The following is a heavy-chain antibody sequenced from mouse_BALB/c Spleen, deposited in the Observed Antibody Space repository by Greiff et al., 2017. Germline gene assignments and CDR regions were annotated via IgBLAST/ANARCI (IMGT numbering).Heavy chain of an antibody. V-gene: IGHV14-3*02. CDR3: ARMITTYFDY. CDR2: IDPANGNT. Sequence: EVQLVESGAELVKPGASVKLSCTASGFNIKDTYMHWVKQRPEQGLEWIGRIDPANGNTKYDPKFQGKATITADTSSNTAYLQLSSLTSEDTAVYYCARMITTYFDYWGQGTTLTVSS. CDR1: GFNIKDTY. J-gene: IGHJ2*01. D-gene: IGHD2-4*01.